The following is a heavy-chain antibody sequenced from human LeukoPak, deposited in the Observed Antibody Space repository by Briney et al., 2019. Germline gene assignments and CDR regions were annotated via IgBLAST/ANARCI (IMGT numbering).Heavy chain of an antibody. D-gene: IGHD3-22*01. CDR3: AKRGVVIRVILVGFHKEAYYFDS. CDR1: GITLSNYG. CDR2: ISGSGGGT. V-gene: IGHV3-23*01. J-gene: IGHJ4*02. Sequence: GGSLRLSCAVSGITLSNYGMSWVRQAPGKGLEWVAGISGSGGGTNYADSVKGRFTIPRDNPKNTLFLQMNSLRAEDTAVYFCAKRGVVIRVILVGFHKEAYYFDSWGQGALVTVSS.